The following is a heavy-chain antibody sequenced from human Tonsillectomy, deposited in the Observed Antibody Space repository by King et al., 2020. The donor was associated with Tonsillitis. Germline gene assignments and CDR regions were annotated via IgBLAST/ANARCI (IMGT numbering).Heavy chain of an antibody. J-gene: IGHJ6*02. CDR1: GFTFSSYA. D-gene: IGHD3-3*01. V-gene: IGHV3-23*04. Sequence: VQLVEPGGGLIQPGGSLRLSCAASGFTFSSYAMNWVRQAPGKGLEWVSGISGSGGSTYYADSVEGRFAISRDNSKNTLYLQMNSLKAEDTAVYYCAKERDFWSPHGMDVWGQGTTVTVSS. CDR3: AKERDFWSPHGMDV. CDR2: ISGSGGST.